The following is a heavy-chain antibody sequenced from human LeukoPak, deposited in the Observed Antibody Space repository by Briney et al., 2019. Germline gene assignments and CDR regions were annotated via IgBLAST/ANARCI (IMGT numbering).Heavy chain of an antibody. D-gene: IGHD5-12*01. V-gene: IGHV3-23*01. CDR3: AKEYSGWPTDY. Sequence: PGGSLRLSCAACGFTFSIHAMSYVRQALGKGVEWVSAISGSGGSTYYADSVKGRFTISRDNSKNTLYLQMNSLRAEDTAVYYCAKEYSGWPTDYWGQGTLVTVSS. CDR1: GFTFSIHA. CDR2: ISGSGGST. J-gene: IGHJ4*02.